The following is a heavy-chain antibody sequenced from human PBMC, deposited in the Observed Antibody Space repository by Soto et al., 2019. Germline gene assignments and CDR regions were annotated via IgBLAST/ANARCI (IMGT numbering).Heavy chain of an antibody. CDR1: GGSISSGGYY. V-gene: IGHV4-31*03. CDR2: IYHSGNT. CDR3: ARDASTSWHYLDY. D-gene: IGHD6-13*01. Sequence: PSETLSLTCTVSGGSISSGGYYWSWIRQHPEKGLEWIGHIYHSGNTYYNPSLKSRVTISVDTSKNQFSLKLSSVTAAGTAVYYCARDASTSWHYLDYWGQGTLVTVSS. J-gene: IGHJ4*02.